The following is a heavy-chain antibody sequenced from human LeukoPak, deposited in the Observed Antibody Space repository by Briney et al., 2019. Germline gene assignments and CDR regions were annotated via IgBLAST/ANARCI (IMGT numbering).Heavy chain of an antibody. CDR1: GFTFSDYY. CDR2: ISSSGSTI. CDR3: ARDPISYGYNYRGCAFDI. D-gene: IGHD5-12*01. Sequence: GGSLRLSCAASGFTFSDYYMSWIRQAPGKGLEWVSYISSSGSTIYYTDSVKGRFTISRDNAKNSLYLQMNSLRAEDTAVYYCARDPISYGYNYRGCAFDIWGQGTMVTVSS. V-gene: IGHV3-11*01. J-gene: IGHJ3*02.